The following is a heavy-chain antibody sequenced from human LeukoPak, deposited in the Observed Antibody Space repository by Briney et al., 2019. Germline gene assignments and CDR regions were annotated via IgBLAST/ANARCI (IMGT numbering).Heavy chain of an antibody. Sequence: GGSLRLSCAASGFTFSSYAMSWVRQAPGKGLEWVSVISGSGGSTYYADSVKGRFTISRDNSKNTLYLQMNSLRAEDTAVYYCAKATWAWFGDRYYFDYWGQGTLVTVSS. CDR1: GFTFSSYA. J-gene: IGHJ4*02. D-gene: IGHD3-10*01. CDR3: AKATWAWFGDRYYFDY. V-gene: IGHV3-23*01. CDR2: ISGSGGST.